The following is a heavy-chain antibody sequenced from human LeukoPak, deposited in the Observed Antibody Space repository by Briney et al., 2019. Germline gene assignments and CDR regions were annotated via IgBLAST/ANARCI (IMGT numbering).Heavy chain of an antibody. V-gene: IGHV1-18*01. Sequence: GASVKVSCKASGYTFTNYGISWVRQAPGQGLEWMAWISAYSGDTNYAQKFQGRVTMTRDTSTSTAYMELRSLRSDDTAVYYCARDPGSYGDAFDIWGQGTMVTVSA. J-gene: IGHJ3*02. CDR2: ISAYSGDT. D-gene: IGHD3-16*01. CDR1: GYTFTNYG. CDR3: ARDPGSYGDAFDI.